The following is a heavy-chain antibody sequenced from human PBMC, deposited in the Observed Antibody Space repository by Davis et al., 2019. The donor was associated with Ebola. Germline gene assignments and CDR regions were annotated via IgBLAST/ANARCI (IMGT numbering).Heavy chain of an antibody. CDR2: IYPGDSDT. CDR1: GYSFTAYW. CDR3: AKQESLYGSSDY. Sequence: KVSCKASGYSFTAYWIGWVRQMPGKGLEWMGIIYPGDSDTRYSPSFQGQVTISVDNSITTAHLQWSSLKASDTAMYYCAKQESLYGSSDYWGQGTLVTVSS. J-gene: IGHJ4*02. V-gene: IGHV5-51*01. D-gene: IGHD3-22*01.